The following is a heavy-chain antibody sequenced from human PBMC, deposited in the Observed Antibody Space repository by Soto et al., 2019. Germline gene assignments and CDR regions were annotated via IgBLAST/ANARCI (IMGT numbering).Heavy chain of an antibody. CDR1: GFTFSSYS. CDR2: ITSSGSAT. V-gene: IGHV3-48*01. Sequence: SCAASGFTFSSYSMNWVRQAPGKGLEWVSYITSSGSATYYADTVKGRFTISRDNAKNSLYLQMNSLRAEDTAVYYCTRGYTGYAQAGLDSWGQGTLVTVSS. CDR3: TRGYTGYAQAGLDS. D-gene: IGHD5-12*01. J-gene: IGHJ4*02.